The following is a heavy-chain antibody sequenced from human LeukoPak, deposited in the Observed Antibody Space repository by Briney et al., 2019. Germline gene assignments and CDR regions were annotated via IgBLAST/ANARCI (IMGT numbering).Heavy chain of an antibody. CDR1: GFTFRDYT. CDR3: TRGGDLSTVAGALDY. V-gene: IGHV3-49*04. Sequence: GGSLRLFCTPSGFTFRDYTMSWVRQAPGKGLEWVGFIRSNPYGGTTEYAASVKGRFTISRDDSKSIAYPQMSSLKTEDTAVYYCTRGGDLSTVAGALDYWGQGTLVTVSS. J-gene: IGHJ4*02. CDR2: IRSNPYGGTT. D-gene: IGHD6-19*01.